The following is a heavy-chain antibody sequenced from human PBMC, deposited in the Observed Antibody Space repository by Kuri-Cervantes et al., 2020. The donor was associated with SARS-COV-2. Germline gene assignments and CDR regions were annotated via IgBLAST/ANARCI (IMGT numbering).Heavy chain of an antibody. CDR1: GFTVSSNY. CDR3: ARHTQGDN. V-gene: IGHV3-7*02. CDR2: IKQDGSEK. J-gene: IGHJ4*02. Sequence: GGSLRLSCAASGFTVSSNYMSWVRQAPGKGLEWVANIKQDGSEKYYVHSVKGRFTISRDNAKNMLYLQMNSLRAEDTAVYYCARHTQGDNWGQGTLVTVSS.